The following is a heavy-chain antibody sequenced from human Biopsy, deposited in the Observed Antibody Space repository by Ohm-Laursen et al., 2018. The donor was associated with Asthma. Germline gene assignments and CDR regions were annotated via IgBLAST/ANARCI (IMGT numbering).Heavy chain of an antibody. J-gene: IGHJ2*01. CDR1: GDAMSTSGSY. CDR2: IYYSGRT. V-gene: IGHV4-39*02. D-gene: IGHD6-6*01. Sequence: SETLSLTCIVSGDAMSTSGSYWGWIRQSPGKGLEWIGSIYYSGRTYYNPSLESRVTISEATSKNHFSLKLTSVTAADTAVYYCARAVSSSSYWYFDLWGRGDLVTVSS. CDR3: ARAVSSSSYWYFDL.